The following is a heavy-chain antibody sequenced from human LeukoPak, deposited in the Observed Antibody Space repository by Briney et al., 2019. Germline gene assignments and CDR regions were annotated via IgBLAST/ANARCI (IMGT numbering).Heavy chain of an antibody. CDR3: AKDGKYSGLLGNWFDP. J-gene: IGHJ5*02. D-gene: IGHD5-12*01. Sequence: AGGSLRLSCGASGFTFGTYWMHWVRQAPGKGLVWVSGITWNSGRIGYADSVKGRFTISRDNAKNSLYLHMNSLRAEDTALYYCAKDGKYSGLLGNWFDPWGQGTLVTVSS. CDR2: ITWNSGRI. CDR1: GFTFGTYW. V-gene: IGHV3-9*01.